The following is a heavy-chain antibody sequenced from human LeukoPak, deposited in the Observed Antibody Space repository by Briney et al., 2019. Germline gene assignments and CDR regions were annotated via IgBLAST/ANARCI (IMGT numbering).Heavy chain of an antibody. CDR3: ARFRQQIAYYYYYAVDV. V-gene: IGHV3-7*02. CDR2: IKQDGSEK. J-gene: IGHJ6*02. CDR1: GFTFSNYW. Sequence: GGSLRLSCAASGFTFSNYWMSWVRQAPGKGLEWVANIKQDGSEKYYVDSVKGRFTISRDNAKNSLYLQMNSLTAEDTAVYYCARFRQQIAYYYYYAVDVWGQGTTVTVSS. D-gene: IGHD3-10*01.